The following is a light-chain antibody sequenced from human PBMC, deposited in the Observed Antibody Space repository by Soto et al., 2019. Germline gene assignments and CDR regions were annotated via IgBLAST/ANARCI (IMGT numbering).Light chain of an antibody. V-gene: IGKV2-28*01. Sequence: DVVMTQSPLSLPVTPGEPASISCRSSQSLLHSNGYNYLAWFLQRAGQSPQLLIYLASSRASGVPDRFSGSGSGTDFTLEISSVEAEDVGIYYCMQLLHPPLTFXGGTKVDIK. CDR2: LAS. J-gene: IGKJ4*01. CDR3: MQLLHPPLT. CDR1: QSLLHSNGYNY.